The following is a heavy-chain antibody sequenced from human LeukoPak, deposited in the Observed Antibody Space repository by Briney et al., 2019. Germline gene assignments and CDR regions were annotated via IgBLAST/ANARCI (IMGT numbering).Heavy chain of an antibody. D-gene: IGHD4/OR15-4a*01. CDR2: ISSSSSYI. CDR3: AKLQSPLRHAFDI. J-gene: IGHJ3*02. CDR1: GFTFSSYS. V-gene: IGHV3-21*01. Sequence: PGGSLRLSCAASGFTFSSYSMNWVRQAPGKGLDWVSSISSSSSYIYYADSVKGRFTISRDNSKNTLYLQMNSLRAEDTAVYYCAKLQSPLRHAFDIWGQGTMVTVSS.